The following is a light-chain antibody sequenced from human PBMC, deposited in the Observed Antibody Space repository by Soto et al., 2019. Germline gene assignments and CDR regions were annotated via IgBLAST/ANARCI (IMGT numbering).Light chain of an antibody. CDR1: QRVSSY. CDR2: DAS. Sequence: EIVLTQSPATLSLSPGERATLSCRASQRVSSYLAWYQQKSGQAPRLLIYDASNRATGIPARFSGSGSGTDFTLTIRSLEPEDFAVYYCQQRSNWPTFGQGTKVDLK. CDR3: QQRSNWPT. J-gene: IGKJ1*01. V-gene: IGKV3-11*01.